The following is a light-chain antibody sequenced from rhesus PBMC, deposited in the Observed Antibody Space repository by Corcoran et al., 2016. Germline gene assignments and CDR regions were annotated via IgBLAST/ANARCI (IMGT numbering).Light chain of an antibody. Sequence: DIQMTQSPSSLSASVGDTVTITCRASQSCSSSLSWSQQKPVKAPTLLFYSASSLQSGVPSRFSGHKSGTDFTLTINSLQPEDIANYYSPQYFSYPPTFSQDTKVEIK. CDR3: PQYFSYPPT. CDR2: SAS. J-gene: IGKJ1*01. CDR1: QSCSSS. V-gene: IGKV1-46*01.